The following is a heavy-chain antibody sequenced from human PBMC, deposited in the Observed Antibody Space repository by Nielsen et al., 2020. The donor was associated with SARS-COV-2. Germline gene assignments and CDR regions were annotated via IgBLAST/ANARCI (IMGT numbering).Heavy chain of an antibody. V-gene: IGHV1-46*01. D-gene: IGHD6-19*01. J-gene: IGHJ4*02. CDR1: GYTFTSYY. CDR2: INPSGGST. CDR3: ATIAVAGEGDFDY. Sequence: ASVKVSCKASGYTFTSYYMHWVRQAPGQGLEWMGIINPSGGSTSYAQKFQGRVTMTRDTSTSTVYMELNSLRSEDTAVYYCATIAVAGEGDFDYWGQGTLVTVSS.